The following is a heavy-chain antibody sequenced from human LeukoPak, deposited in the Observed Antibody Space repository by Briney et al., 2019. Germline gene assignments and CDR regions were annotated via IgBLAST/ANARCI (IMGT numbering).Heavy chain of an antibody. J-gene: IGHJ4*02. V-gene: IGHV1-18*01. Sequence: ASVKVSCKASGYTFTSYGISWVRRAPGQGLEWMGWISAYNGNTNYAQKLQGRVTMTTDTSTSTAYMELRSLRSDDTAVYYCARDMKRSSGYYPRLCYYWGQGTLVTVSS. CDR1: GYTFTSYG. CDR2: ISAYNGNT. CDR3: ARDMKRSSGYYPRLCYY. D-gene: IGHD3-22*01.